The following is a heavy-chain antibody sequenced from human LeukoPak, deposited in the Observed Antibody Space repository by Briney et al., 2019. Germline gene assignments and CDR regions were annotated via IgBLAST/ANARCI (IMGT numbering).Heavy chain of an antibody. D-gene: IGHD2-15*01. CDR3: ASGDMWASYAFDI. CDR1: GGSISSSSYY. V-gene: IGHV4-39*01. J-gene: IGHJ3*02. CDR2: IYYSGST. Sequence: SETLSLTCTVSGGSISSSSYYWGWIRQPPGKGLEWIGSIYYSGSTYYNPSLKSRVTISVDTSKNQFSLKLSSVTAADTAVYYCASGDMWASYAFDIWGQGTMVTVSS.